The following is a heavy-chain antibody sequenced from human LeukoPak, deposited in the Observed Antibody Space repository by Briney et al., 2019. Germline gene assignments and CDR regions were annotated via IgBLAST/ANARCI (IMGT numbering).Heavy chain of an antibody. V-gene: IGHV3-74*01. Sequence: GGSLRLSCAASGFTFSSYWMHWVRQAPGKELVWVSRISGDGSGTSYADSVKGRFTISRDNAKDTLYLQMTSLRVEDTAVYSCASLLTPYHGSGGGGMDVWGQGTTVTVSS. CDR3: ASLLTPYHGSGGGGMDV. J-gene: IGHJ6*02. D-gene: IGHD3-10*01. CDR2: ISGDGSGT. CDR1: GFTFSSYW.